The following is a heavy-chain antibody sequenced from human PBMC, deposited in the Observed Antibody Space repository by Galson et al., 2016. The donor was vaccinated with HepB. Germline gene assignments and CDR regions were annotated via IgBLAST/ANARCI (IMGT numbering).Heavy chain of an antibody. CDR3: ARDQYGDYSYTIDY. Sequence: SLRLSCAASGFTFSSHGMRWVRQAPGKGLEWVTVIWYDGSNKYHADSVKGRFTISRDNSKKMLYLQMNSLRAEDTAVYYCARDQYGDYSYTIDYWGQGTLVTVSS. V-gene: IGHV3-33*08. D-gene: IGHD4-17*01. CDR1: GFTFSSHG. CDR2: IWYDGSNK. J-gene: IGHJ4*02.